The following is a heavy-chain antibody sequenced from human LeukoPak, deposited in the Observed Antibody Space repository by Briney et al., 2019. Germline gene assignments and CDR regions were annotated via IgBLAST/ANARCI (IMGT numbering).Heavy chain of an antibody. CDR3: ASKNPRYCSSTSCYNFDY. V-gene: IGHV3-23*01. CDR1: GFTFSSYA. Sequence: GGSLRLSCAASGFTFSSYAMSWVRQAPGKGLEWVSAISGSGGSTYYADSVKGRFTISRDNSKNTLYLQMNSPRAEDTAVYYCASKNPRYCSSTSCYNFDYWGQGTLVTVSS. CDR2: ISGSGGST. J-gene: IGHJ4*02. D-gene: IGHD2-2*02.